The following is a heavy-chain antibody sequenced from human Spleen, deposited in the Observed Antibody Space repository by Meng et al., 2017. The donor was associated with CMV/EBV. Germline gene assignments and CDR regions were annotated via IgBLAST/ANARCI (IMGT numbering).Heavy chain of an antibody. CDR1: GFTFSRNA. CDR2: ISYDGSNE. V-gene: IGHV3-30-3*01. CDR3: AKAGGIAVAGTTFDY. J-gene: IGHJ4*02. D-gene: IGHD6-19*01. Sequence: GESLKISCAASGFTFSRNAIHWVRQAPGKGLEWVAVISYDGSNEYYADSVKGRFTISRDNSKNTLYLKMNSLRAEDTAVYYCAKAGGIAVAGTTFDYWGQGTLVTVSS.